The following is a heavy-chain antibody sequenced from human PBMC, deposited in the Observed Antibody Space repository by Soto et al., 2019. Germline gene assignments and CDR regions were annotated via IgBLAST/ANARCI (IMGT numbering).Heavy chain of an antibody. J-gene: IGHJ4*02. Sequence: ASVKVSCKASGYTFTSYAMHWVRQAPGQRLEWMGWINAGNGNTKYSQKFQGRVTITRDTSASTAYMELSSLRSEDTAVYYCAREVAAAENYFDYWGQGTLVTVSS. CDR1: GYTFTSYA. V-gene: IGHV1-3*01. D-gene: IGHD6-13*01. CDR2: INAGNGNT. CDR3: AREVAAAENYFDY.